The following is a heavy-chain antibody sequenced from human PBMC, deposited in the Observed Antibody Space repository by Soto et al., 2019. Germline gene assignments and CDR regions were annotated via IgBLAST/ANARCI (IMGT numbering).Heavy chain of an antibody. CDR3: AKDRGAVTGQYCDY. J-gene: IGHJ4*02. D-gene: IGHD6-19*01. V-gene: IGHV3-11*05. Sequence: QVQLEESGGGLVKPGGSLRLSCAASGFTFSAVYMSWIRQAPNKGLEYISYISSSGTSANYADSVKGRFTISRDNAKNTLNRQMNSLRAKDTAVYYCAKDRGAVTGQYCDYWGQGALVTVSS. CDR1: GFTFSAVY. CDR2: ISSSGTSA.